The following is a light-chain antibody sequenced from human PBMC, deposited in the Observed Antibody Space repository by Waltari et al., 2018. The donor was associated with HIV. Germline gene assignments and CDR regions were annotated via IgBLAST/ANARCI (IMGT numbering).Light chain of an antibody. CDR3: QSYDTSLSASV. Sequence: QSVLTQPPSVSGAPGQRVTISCTGRSSNIRAGSELHWYQQLPGRAPKLLIYDNTNRPSGVPDRCSGSKSGTSAALAITGLQAVDETDYYCQSYDTSLSASVFGTGTKVTVL. CDR1: SSNIRAGSE. J-gene: IGLJ1*01. V-gene: IGLV1-40*01. CDR2: DNT.